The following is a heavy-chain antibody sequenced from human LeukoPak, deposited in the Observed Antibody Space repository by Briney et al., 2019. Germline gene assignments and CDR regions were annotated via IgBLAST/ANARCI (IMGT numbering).Heavy chain of an antibody. J-gene: IGHJ4*02. CDR1: VGSLTTYY. Sequence: PSETLSLTCTVSVGSLTTYYWSWIRQPPGKGLEWIGYVFHSRSTSYNPSLKSPVTISVDTSKNQFSLKVTSVTATDTAVYDCARGDTRGWAYYYDYWGQGALVTVSS. D-gene: IGHD6-19*01. CDR2: VFHSRST. CDR3: ARGDTRGWAYYYDY. V-gene: IGHV4-59*01.